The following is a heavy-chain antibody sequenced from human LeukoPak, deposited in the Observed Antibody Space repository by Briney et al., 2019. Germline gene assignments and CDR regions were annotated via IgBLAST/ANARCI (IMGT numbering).Heavy chain of an antibody. CDR1: GFTFSNAW. V-gene: IGHV3-15*01. Sequence: GGSLRLSCAASGFTFSNAWMSWGRQAPGKGLEWVGRIKSKTDGGTTDYAAPVKGRFTISRDDSKNTLYLQMNSLKTEDTAVYYCTTSLRYFDWLQLTNYWGQGTLVTVSS. D-gene: IGHD3-9*01. J-gene: IGHJ4*02. CDR3: TTSLRYFDWLQLTNY. CDR2: IKSKTDGGTT.